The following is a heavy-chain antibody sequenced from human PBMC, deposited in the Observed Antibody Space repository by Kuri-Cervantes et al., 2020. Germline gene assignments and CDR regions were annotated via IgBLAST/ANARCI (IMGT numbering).Heavy chain of an antibody. CDR1: GFTFSNAW. CDR3: AIDSGGYAEHY. J-gene: IGHJ4*02. CDR2: ISSSGSTI. V-gene: IGHV3-11*01. D-gene: IGHD5-12*01. Sequence: GESLKISCAASGFTFSNAWMSWIRQAPGKGLEWVSYISSSGSTIYYADSVKGRSTISRDNAKNSLYLQMNSLTAEDTAVYYCAIDSGGYAEHYWGQGTLVTVSS.